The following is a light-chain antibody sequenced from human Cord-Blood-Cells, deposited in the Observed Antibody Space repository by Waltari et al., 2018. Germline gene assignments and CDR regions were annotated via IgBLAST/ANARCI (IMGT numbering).Light chain of an antibody. CDR3: QQSYSTPCT. V-gene: IGKV1-39*01. CDR1: QSISSY. CDR2: AAS. Sequence: DIQMTQSPSSLSASVGDRVTITCRASQSISSYLNWYQQTPGKAPKLLIYAASSLQSGVPSRFSGSGSGTDFTLTISSLQPEDFATYYCQQSYSTPCTFGPGTKVDIK. J-gene: IGKJ3*01.